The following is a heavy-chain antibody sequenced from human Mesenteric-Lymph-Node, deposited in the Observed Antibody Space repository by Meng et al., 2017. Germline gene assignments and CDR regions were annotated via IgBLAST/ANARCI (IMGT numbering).Heavy chain of an antibody. Sequence: QVHLQQSGPGLVKPSQTLSLTWAISGDIVSSNSAAWHWIRQSPSRGLEWLGRTYYRSKWYHEYAVSVKSRITISPDTPKNQFSLQLNSMTPEDTAVYYCARGINGGCGDWGQGTLVTVSS. CDR1: GDIVSSNSAA. CDR2: TYYRSKWYH. J-gene: IGHJ4*02. CDR3: ARGINGGCGD. D-gene: IGHD4-23*01. V-gene: IGHV6-1*01.